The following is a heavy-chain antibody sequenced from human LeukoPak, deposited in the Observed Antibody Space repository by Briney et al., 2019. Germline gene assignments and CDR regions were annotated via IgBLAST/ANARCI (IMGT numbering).Heavy chain of an antibody. CDR1: GFTFDEYA. CDR3: AKQRGSYYYYYYMDV. Sequence: GGSLRLSCVASGFTFDEYAMHWVRQAPGKGLEWVSGISWNSGSIGYADSVKGRFTISRDNAKNSLYLQMNSLRAEDTAVYYCAKQRGSYYYYYYMDVWGKGTTVTVSS. V-gene: IGHV3-9*01. D-gene: IGHD3-10*01. CDR2: ISWNSGSI. J-gene: IGHJ6*03.